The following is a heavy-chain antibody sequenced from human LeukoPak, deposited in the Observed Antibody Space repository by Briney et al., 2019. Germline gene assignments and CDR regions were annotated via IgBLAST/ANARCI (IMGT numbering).Heavy chain of an antibody. CDR3: AKLFIAAAGKAD. D-gene: IGHD6-13*01. Sequence: GALRLSCAASGFTFSSYAMSWVRQAPGKGLEWVSAISGSGGSTYYADSVKGRFTISRDNSKNTLYLQMNSLRAEDTAVYYCAKLFIAAAGKADWGQGTLVTVSS. J-gene: IGHJ4*02. V-gene: IGHV3-23*01. CDR1: GFTFSSYA. CDR2: ISGSGGST.